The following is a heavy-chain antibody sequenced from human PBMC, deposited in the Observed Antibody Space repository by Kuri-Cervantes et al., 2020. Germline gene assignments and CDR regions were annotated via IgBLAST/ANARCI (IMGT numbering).Heavy chain of an antibody. CDR3: ARVSSGWYYSYYYYMDV. V-gene: IGHV1-69*05. D-gene: IGHD6-19*01. Sequence: SVKVSCKASGGTFSSYVISWVRQAPGQGLEWMGGIIPIFATANYAQKFQGRVTITTDESTSTAYMEVSSLRAEDTAVYYCARVSSGWYYSYYYYMDVWGKGTTVTVSS. CDR1: GGTFSSYV. CDR2: IIPIFATA. J-gene: IGHJ6*03.